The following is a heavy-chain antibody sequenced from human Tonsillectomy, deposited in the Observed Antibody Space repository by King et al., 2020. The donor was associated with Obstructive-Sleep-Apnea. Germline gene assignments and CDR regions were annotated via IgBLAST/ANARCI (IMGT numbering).Heavy chain of an antibody. CDR1: GYTLTSYD. CDR2: ISTYNINR. J-gene: IGHJ3*01. V-gene: IGHV1-18*04. Sequence: VQLVESGAEVKKPGASVKVSCKASGYTLTSYDISWVRQAPGQGLDGMVWISTYNINRNYAQKFQGRVTMTTDTSTSTAYMELRSQRSDDTAVYYCARTSRSTLWALDFWGQGTMVTVSS. CDR3: ARTSRSTLWALDF. D-gene: IGHD1-1*01.